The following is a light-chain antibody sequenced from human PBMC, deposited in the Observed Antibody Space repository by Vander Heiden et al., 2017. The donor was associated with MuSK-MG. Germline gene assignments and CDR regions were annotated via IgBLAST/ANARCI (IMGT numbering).Light chain of an antibody. V-gene: IGLV2-8*01. CDR1: SSDVGGYNS. J-gene: IGLJ2*01. CDR2: EVT. CDR3: ISHSGSTHVV. Sequence: SALTQPPSASGSPGQSVTISCPRTSSDVGGYNSVSWYQQHPGKAPKLMIYEVTKRPSGVPDRFSGSKSGNTASLTVSGLQAADEAHYYCISHSGSTHVVIGGGTKLTVL.